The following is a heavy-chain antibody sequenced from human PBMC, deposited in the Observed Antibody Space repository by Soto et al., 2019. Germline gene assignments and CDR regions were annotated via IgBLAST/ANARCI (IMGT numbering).Heavy chain of an antibody. Sequence: QVQLVQSGAEVKKPGASVKVSCKASGYTFTSYDINWVRQATGQGLEWMGWMNPNSGNTGYAQKFQGRVTMTRNTYISTAYMELSSLRSEDTAVYYCASAALTYYYYGMDVWGQGTTVTVSS. D-gene: IGHD2-15*01. J-gene: IGHJ6*02. CDR1: GYTFTSYD. V-gene: IGHV1-8*01. CDR3: ASAALTYYYYGMDV. CDR2: MNPNSGNT.